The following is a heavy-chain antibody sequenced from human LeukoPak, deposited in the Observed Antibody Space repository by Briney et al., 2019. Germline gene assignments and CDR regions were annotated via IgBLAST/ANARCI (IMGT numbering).Heavy chain of an antibody. V-gene: IGHV3-21*01. J-gene: IGHJ5*02. Sequence: GGSLRLSCVASGFTFSSYNMNWVRQAPGKGLEWVSSISSGSGYMYYADSVKGRFTISRDNAKNSLYLQMNSLKAEDTAVYYCARDRFVEWELPSGDWFDPWGQGTLVTVSS. D-gene: IGHD1-26*01. CDR1: GFTFSSYN. CDR2: ISSGSGYM. CDR3: ARDRFVEWELPSGDWFDP.